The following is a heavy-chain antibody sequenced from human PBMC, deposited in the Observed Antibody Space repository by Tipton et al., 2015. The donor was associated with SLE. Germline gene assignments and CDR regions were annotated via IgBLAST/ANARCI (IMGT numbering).Heavy chain of an antibody. CDR1: GGSISSGSYY. CDR3: ARDMGSIAPYWYFDL. CDR2: IYTSGST. J-gene: IGHJ2*01. V-gene: IGHV4-61*02. D-gene: IGHD6-6*01. Sequence: TLSLTCTVSGGSISSGSYYWSWIRQPAGKGLEWIGRIYTSGSTNYNPSLKSRVTISVDTSKNQFSLKLSSVTAAVTAVYYCARDMGSIAPYWYFDLWGRGTLVTVSS.